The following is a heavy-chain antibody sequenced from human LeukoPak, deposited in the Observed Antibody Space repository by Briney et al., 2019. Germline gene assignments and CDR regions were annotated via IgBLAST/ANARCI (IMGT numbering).Heavy chain of an antibody. V-gene: IGHV4-61*02. D-gene: IGHD3-10*01. CDR1: GGSISSGSYY. J-gene: IGHJ4*02. Sequence: SQTLSLTCTVSGGSISSGSYYWSWIRQPAGKGLEWIGRIYTSGSTNYNPSLKSRVTISVDTSKNQFTLRLTSVTAADTAVYYCARGGSGIHWGQGTLVTVSS. CDR3: ARGGSGIH. CDR2: IYTSGST.